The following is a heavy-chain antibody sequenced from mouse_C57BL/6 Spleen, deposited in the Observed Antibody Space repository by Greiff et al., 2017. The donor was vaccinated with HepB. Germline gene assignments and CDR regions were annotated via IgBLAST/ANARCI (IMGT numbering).Heavy chain of an antibody. CDR1: GFTFSDYG. CDR2: ISSGSSTN. Sequence: EVMLVESGGGLVKPGGSLKLSCAASGFTFSDYGMHWVRQAPEKGLEWVAYISSGSSTNYYADTVKGRFTISRDNAKNTLFLQMTSLRSEDTAMYYCARPYYGRDYFDYWGQGTTLTVSS. D-gene: IGHD1-1*01. V-gene: IGHV5-17*01. J-gene: IGHJ2*01. CDR3: ARPYYGRDYFDY.